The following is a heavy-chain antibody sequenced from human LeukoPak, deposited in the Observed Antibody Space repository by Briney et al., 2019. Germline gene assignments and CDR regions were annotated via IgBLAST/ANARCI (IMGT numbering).Heavy chain of an antibody. J-gene: IGHJ4*02. D-gene: IGHD6-19*01. CDR1: GGSISSSSYY. V-gene: IGHV4-39*01. CDR3: ASLSSGWFDY. CDR2: IYYSGST. Sequence: PSETLSLTCTVSGGSISSSSYYWGWIRQPPRKGLEWIGSIYYSGSTYYNPSLKSRVTISVDTSKNQFSLKLSSVTAADTAVYYCASLSSGWFDYWGQGTLVTVSS.